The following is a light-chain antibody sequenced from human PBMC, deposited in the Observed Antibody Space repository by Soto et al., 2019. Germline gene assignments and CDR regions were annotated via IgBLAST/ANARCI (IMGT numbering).Light chain of an antibody. J-gene: IGKJ2*01. Sequence: EIVLTQSPGTLSLSPGERATLSCRASQSVSSSYLAWYQQKPGQAPRLLIYGASSRATGIPDRFSGSGSRTDFTLTISRLEPEDFAVYYCLRYGDSPPAYTFGQGTKLEIK. CDR2: GAS. V-gene: IGKV3-20*01. CDR3: LRYGDSPPAYT. CDR1: QSVSSSY.